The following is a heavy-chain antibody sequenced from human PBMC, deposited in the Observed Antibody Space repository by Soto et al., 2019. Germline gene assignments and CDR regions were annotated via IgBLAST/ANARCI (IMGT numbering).Heavy chain of an antibody. D-gene: IGHD2-8*01. CDR1: GGSISSGGYY. CDR2: IYYSGST. Sequence: LSLTCTVSGGSISSGGYYWSWIRQHPGKGLEWIGYIYYSGSTYYNPSLKSRVTISVDTSKNQFSLKLSSVTAADTAVYYCARYCTNGVCSHYYYGMDVWGQGTTVTVSS. CDR3: ARYCTNGVCSHYYYGMDV. V-gene: IGHV4-31*03. J-gene: IGHJ6*02.